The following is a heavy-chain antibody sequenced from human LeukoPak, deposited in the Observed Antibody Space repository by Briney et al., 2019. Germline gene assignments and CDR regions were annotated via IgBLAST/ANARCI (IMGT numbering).Heavy chain of an antibody. Sequence: SETLSLTCAVSGVSFNDYYWSWVRQTPGKGLEWIGEINHSGYTNDSPSLKSRVTPSIDTSRKQFSLNVRSVTVADTGIYYCTRMTTGHDYWGQGTLVTVSS. CDR2: INHSGYT. CDR1: GVSFNDYY. CDR3: TRMTTGHDY. V-gene: IGHV4-34*01. J-gene: IGHJ4*02. D-gene: IGHD4-17*01.